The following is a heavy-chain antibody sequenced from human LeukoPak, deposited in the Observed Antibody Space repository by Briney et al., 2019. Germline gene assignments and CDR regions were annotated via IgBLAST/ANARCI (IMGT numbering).Heavy chain of an antibody. D-gene: IGHD6-19*01. J-gene: IGHJ6*03. CDR3: ARDQSSSGWYEDYYYMDV. V-gene: IGHV3-21*01. CDR2: ITPSSTYI. CDR1: GFTFSNYS. Sequence: PGGSLRLSCAASGFTFSNYSMNWVRQAPGKGLEWVSSITPSSTYIYYADSLKGRFTISRDNAKNSLYLQMNSLRAEDTAMYYCARDQSSSGWYEDYYYMDVWGKGTTVTVSS.